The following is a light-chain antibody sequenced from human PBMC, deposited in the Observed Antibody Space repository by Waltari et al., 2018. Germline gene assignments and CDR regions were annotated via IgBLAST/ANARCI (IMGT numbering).Light chain of an antibody. Sequence: DIQMTQSPSSLSASVGDRVTITCRAGQFINNYLNWYQQKPGKAPKLLLYAASTLHRGVPSRFSGSGSGTDFTLTVSSLQDEDFATYYCLQTLTTPLTFGGGTIVDIK. V-gene: IGKV1-39*01. CDR2: AAS. J-gene: IGKJ4*01. CDR3: LQTLTTPLT. CDR1: QFINNY.